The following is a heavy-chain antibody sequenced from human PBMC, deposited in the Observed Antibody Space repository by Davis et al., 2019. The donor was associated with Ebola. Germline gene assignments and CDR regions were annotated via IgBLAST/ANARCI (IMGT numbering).Heavy chain of an antibody. D-gene: IGHD3-22*01. J-gene: IGHJ4*02. Sequence: MPSETLSLTCTVSGGSMSISGYYWTWIRQPPGKGPQWIGSIYYSGTTYYNPSLKSHVTIPVDTSKSQFSLKLNSVTGADTAVYYCGRHSHNSGFDYWGQGPLVTVSS. CDR3: GRHSHNSGFDY. CDR1: GGSMSISGYY. CDR2: IYYSGTT. V-gene: IGHV4-39*01.